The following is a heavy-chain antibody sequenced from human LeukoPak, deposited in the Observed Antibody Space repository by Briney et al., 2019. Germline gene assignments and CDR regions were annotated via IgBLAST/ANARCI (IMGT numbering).Heavy chain of an antibody. Sequence: ASVKVSCKASVGTFSSYAISWVRQAPGQGLEWMGGIIPIFVTANYAQKFQGRVTITTDESTSTAYMELSSMRSEDTAVYYCAREGIAYCGGDCHSGYFDYWGQGTLVTVSS. J-gene: IGHJ4*02. D-gene: IGHD2-21*02. CDR1: VGTFSSYA. V-gene: IGHV1-69*05. CDR3: AREGIAYCGGDCHSGYFDY. CDR2: IIPIFVTA.